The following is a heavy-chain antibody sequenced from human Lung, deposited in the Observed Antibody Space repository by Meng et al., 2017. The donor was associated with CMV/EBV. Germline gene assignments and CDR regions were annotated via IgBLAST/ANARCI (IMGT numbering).Heavy chain of an antibody. CDR2: VSHHGRNK. J-gene: IGHJ4*02. CDR3: ARARATGTDTSSPDS. V-gene: IGHV3-30*04. D-gene: IGHD6-13*01. CDR1: GFPFRSYA. Sequence: SCAASGFPFRSYAMHWVRQAPGKGLEWVAVVSHHGRNKYYADSVKGRFTISRDNSKNTLYLHMSSLRAEDSAVFYCARARATGTDTSSPDSGGQGTXVTVSS.